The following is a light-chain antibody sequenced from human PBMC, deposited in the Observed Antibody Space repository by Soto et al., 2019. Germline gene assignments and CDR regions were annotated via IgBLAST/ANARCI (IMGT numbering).Light chain of an antibody. V-gene: IGKV3-15*01. CDR2: GAS. CDR1: QSVSSN. CDR3: QQYNNWPPLT. J-gene: IGKJ4*01. Sequence: EIVMTQSPATLSVSPGERATLSCRASQSVSSNLAWYQQKPDQAPRLLIYGASTRATGIPARFSGSGSGTEFTLTISSLQSEDFAVYSCQQYNNWPPLTFGGGTKVEIK.